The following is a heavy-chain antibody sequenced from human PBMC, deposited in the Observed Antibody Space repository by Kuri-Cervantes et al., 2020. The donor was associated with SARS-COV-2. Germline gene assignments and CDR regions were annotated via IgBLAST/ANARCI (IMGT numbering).Heavy chain of an antibody. CDR3: ARDAIRDGYNEGY. J-gene: IGHJ4*02. Sequence: SVKVSCKASGGTFSSYAISWVRQAPGQGLEWMGGIIPIFGTANYAQKFQGRVTITADKSTSTAYMELSSLRSEDTAVYYCARDAIRDGYNEGYWGQGTPVTVSS. CDR1: GGTFSSYA. D-gene: IGHD5-24*01. CDR2: IIPIFGTA. V-gene: IGHV1-69*06.